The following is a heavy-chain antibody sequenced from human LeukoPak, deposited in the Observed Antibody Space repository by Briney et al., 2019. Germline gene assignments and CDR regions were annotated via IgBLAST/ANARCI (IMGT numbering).Heavy chain of an antibody. J-gene: IGHJ4*02. Sequence: SETLSLTCTVSGGSISSYYWSWIRQPPGKGLEWIGYIYYSGSTNYNPSLKSRVTISVDTSKNQFSLKLSSVTAADTAVNYCARTNSGSSSIDYWGQGTLVTVSS. CDR2: IYYSGST. D-gene: IGHD1-26*01. CDR3: ARTNSGSSSIDY. CDR1: GGSISSYY. V-gene: IGHV4-59*08.